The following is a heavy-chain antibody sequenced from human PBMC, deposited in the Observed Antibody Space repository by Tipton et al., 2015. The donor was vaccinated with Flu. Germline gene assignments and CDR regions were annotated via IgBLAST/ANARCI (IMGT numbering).Heavy chain of an antibody. V-gene: IGHV3-33*05. D-gene: IGHD2-21*01. CDR2: ISFNGGYK. CDR1: GFTFYNYN. Sequence: SLRLSCAASGFTFYNYNMHWVRQAPGKGLEWVAVISFNGGYKHYADSVKGRFTISRDNSRDTVYLEMNSLRIEDTALYCCAREPQEGDCQFDFWGQGTLVTVSS. CDR3: AREPQEGDCQFDF. J-gene: IGHJ4*02.